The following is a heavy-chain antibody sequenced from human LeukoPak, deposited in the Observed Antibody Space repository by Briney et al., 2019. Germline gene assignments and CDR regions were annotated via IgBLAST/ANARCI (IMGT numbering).Heavy chain of an antibody. D-gene: IGHD3-3*01. J-gene: IGHJ6*03. CDR1: GGSISSGDYY. CDR2: IYYSGST. CDR3: ARSGLEEWSPIALGDYYYYYMDV. V-gene: IGHV4-30-4*08. Sequence: SETLSLTCTVSGGSISSGDYYWSWIRQPPGKGLEWIGYIYYSGSTYYNPSLKSRVTMSVDTSKNQFSLKLSSVTAADTAVYYCARSGLEEWSPIALGDYYYYYMDVWGKGTTVTVSS.